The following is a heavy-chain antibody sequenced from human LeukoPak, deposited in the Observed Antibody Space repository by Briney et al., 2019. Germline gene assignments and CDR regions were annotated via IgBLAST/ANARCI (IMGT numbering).Heavy chain of an antibody. J-gene: IGHJ4*02. CDR3: ARQLSDGLHDY. CDR1: GYTLTSYY. D-gene: IGHD3-16*02. V-gene: IGHV1-46*01. Sequence: ASVKVSCKASGYTLTSYYMHWVRQAPGQGLEWMGIINPSGGSTSYAQKFQGRVTMTRDMSTSTVYMELSSLRSEDTAVYYCARQLSDGLHDYWGQGTLVTVSS. CDR2: INPSGGST.